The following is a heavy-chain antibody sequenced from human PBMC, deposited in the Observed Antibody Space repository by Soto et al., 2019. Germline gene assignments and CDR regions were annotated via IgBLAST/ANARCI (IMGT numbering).Heavy chain of an antibody. J-gene: IGHJ4*02. D-gene: IGHD1-26*01. Sequence: LRLSCTSSGFTFSHYGMHWVRQAPGKGLEWVAVVSYDGGDKYYADSVKRRFTISRDNSKNTLYLQLNSLRAEDTAVYYCAKDVGATQYYFDHWGQGTLVTVSS. V-gene: IGHV3-30*18. CDR2: VSYDGGDK. CDR3: AKDVGATQYYFDH. CDR1: GFTFSHYG.